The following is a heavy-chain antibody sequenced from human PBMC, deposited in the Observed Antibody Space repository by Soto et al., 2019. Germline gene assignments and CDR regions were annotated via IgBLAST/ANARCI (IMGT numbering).Heavy chain of an antibody. D-gene: IGHD1-26*01. V-gene: IGHV3-30*18. J-gene: IGHJ6*02. CDR1: GFTFSSYG. CDR3: AKAKYSGSYHYYGMDV. Sequence: QVQLVESGGGVVQPGRSLRLSCAASGFTFSSYGMHWVRQAPGKGLEWVAVISYDGSSKYYADSVKGRFTISRDNSKXXLYLQMNSLRAEDTAVHYCAKAKYSGSYHYYGMDVWGQGTTVTVSS. CDR2: ISYDGSSK.